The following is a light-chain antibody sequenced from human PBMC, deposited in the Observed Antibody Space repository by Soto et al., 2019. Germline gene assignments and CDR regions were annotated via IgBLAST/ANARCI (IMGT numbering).Light chain of an antibody. Sequence: QTVVTQPPSISAAPGQKVTISCSGSSSNIGNNYVSWYQQLPGTAPKLLISDNDNRPSGIPDRFSGSKSGTSATLDITGLQTGDEADYYCGTWDSGLSVVLFGGGTQLTVL. CDR2: DND. CDR1: SSNIGNNY. CDR3: GTWDSGLSVVL. J-gene: IGLJ2*01. V-gene: IGLV1-51*01.